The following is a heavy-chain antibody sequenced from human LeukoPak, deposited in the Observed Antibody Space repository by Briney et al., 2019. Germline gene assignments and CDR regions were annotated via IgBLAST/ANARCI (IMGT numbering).Heavy chain of an antibody. CDR1: GFTFSSYW. Sequence: PGGSLRLSCAASGFTFSSYWMSWVRQAPGKGLEWVANIKQDGSEKYYVDSVKGRFTISRDNAKNSLYLRMNSLRAEDTAVYYCARQCYDSSGYWCYWGQGTLVTVSS. CDR3: ARQCYDSSGYWCY. CDR2: IKQDGSEK. V-gene: IGHV3-7*01. J-gene: IGHJ4*02. D-gene: IGHD3-22*01.